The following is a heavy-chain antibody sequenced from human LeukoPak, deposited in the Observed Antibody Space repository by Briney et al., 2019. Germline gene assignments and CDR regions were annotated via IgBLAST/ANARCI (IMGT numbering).Heavy chain of an antibody. CDR1: GYTFTSYG. J-gene: IGHJ4*02. CDR3: ARDRRGITMVRGPSEY. D-gene: IGHD3-10*01. CDR2: ISAYNGNT. V-gene: IGHV1-18*01. Sequence: GASVKVSCKASGYTFTSYGISWVRQAPGQGLEWMGWISAYNGNTNYAQKLQGRVTMTTDTSTSTAYMELRSLRSDDTAVYYCARDRRGITMVRGPSEYWGQRTLVTVSS.